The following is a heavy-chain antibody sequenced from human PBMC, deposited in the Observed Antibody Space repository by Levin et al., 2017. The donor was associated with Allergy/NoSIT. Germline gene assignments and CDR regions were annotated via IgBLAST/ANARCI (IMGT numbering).Heavy chain of an antibody. Sequence: GESLKISCAVSGFTFSSYSMNWVRQAPGKGLEWVSSISSSSNYIFYADSLKGRFTISRDNAKNSLYLQMNSLRAEDTAVYYCARISSTSQLYYYYGMDVWGQGTTVTVSS. CDR2: ISSSSNYI. J-gene: IGHJ6*02. CDR3: ARISSTSQLYYYYGMDV. D-gene: IGHD2-2*01. V-gene: IGHV3-21*01. CDR1: GFTFSSYS.